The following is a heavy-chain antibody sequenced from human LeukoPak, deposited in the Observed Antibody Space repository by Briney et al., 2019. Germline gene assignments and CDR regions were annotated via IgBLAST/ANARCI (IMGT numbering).Heavy chain of an antibody. D-gene: IGHD3-10*01. CDR3: AKVDRYYGSGSAHFDY. Sequence: GGSLRLSCAASGFTFSSSAMSWVRQAPGKWLEWLSTISGGGGSTYYADSVKGRFTISRDNSKNTLYLHMKSLRAEDTAVYYCAKVDRYYGSGSAHFDYWGQGTLVTVSS. CDR2: ISGGGGST. V-gene: IGHV3-23*01. CDR1: GFTFSSSA. J-gene: IGHJ4*02.